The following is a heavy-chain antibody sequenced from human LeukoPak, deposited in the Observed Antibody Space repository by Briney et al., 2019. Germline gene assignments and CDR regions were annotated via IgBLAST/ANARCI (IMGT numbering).Heavy chain of an antibody. Sequence: GGSLRLSCAASGFTFSSYAMHWVRKAPGKGLEWVAVISYDGSNKYYADSVKGRFTISRDNSKNTLYLQMNSLRAEDTAVYYCAREANTWDFDYWGQGTLVTVSS. J-gene: IGHJ4*02. CDR2: ISYDGSNK. CDR3: AREANTWDFDY. D-gene: IGHD1-26*01. CDR1: GFTFSSYA. V-gene: IGHV3-30-3*01.